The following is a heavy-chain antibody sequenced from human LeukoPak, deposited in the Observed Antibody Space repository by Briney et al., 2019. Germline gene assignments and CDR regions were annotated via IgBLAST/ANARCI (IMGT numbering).Heavy chain of an antibody. Sequence: MSSETLSLKCAGYGGSVSGYYWSWVRQPQGKGREWVGDINHSGSTNYNPSLNSRVTISVDTSKHQFSLKLSSVTAADTAVYYCASTGIAVAGRVDYWGQGTLVTVSS. D-gene: IGHD6-19*01. CDR2: INHSGST. CDR1: GGSVSGYY. V-gene: IGHV4-34*01. CDR3: ASTGIAVAGRVDY. J-gene: IGHJ4*02.